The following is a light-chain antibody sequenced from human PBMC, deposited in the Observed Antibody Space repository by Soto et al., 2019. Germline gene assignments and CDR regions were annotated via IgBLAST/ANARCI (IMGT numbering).Light chain of an antibody. Sequence: VLAQSPATLSLSPGERATLSCRASQTIDNTLAWYQRKPGQAPRLLIYDASTRATGVPARFSGSGSGTEFTLTISSLQSEDFAVYYCQHYNYWPYTFGQGTKVDIK. J-gene: IGKJ2*01. CDR2: DAS. CDR1: QTIDNT. CDR3: QHYNYWPYT. V-gene: IGKV3-15*01.